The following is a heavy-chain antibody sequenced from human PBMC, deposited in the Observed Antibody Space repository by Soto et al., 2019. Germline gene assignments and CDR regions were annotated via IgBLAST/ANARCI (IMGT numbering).Heavy chain of an antibody. J-gene: IGHJ4*02. D-gene: IGHD5-18*01. CDR2: ISSSSSTI. CDR3: ARDLGYGLFDY. V-gene: IGHV3-48*02. Sequence: EVQLVESGGGLVQPGGSLRLSCAASGFTFSSYSMNWVRQAPGKGLEWVSYISSSSSTIYYADSVKGRFTISRDNAKNSVYLQMNSLRDEDTAVYYCARDLGYGLFDYWGQGTLVTVSS. CDR1: GFTFSSYS.